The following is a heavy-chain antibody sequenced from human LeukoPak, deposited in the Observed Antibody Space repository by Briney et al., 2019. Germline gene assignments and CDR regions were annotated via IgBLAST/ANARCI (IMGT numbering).Heavy chain of an antibody. Sequence: PGGSLRLACAASGFTFSSYWMSWVRQAPGKGLEWVANIKEDGSEKYYVDSVKGRFTIYRDNAQNSLYLQMKSLRVGDTAIYYCARDPYNGAYSEGYYYYYMDVWGKGTPVTVSS. D-gene: IGHD1-1*01. J-gene: IGHJ6*03. CDR3: ARDPYNGAYSEGYYYYYMDV. V-gene: IGHV3-7*01. CDR2: IKEDGSEK. CDR1: GFTFSSYW.